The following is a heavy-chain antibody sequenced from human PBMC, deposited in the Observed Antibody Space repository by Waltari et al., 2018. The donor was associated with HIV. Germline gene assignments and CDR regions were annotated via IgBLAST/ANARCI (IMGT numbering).Heavy chain of an antibody. Sequence: QVQLQQWGAGLLKPSETLSLTCAVSGGSFRGYYWSWISQPPGKGLEWIGEINHSGSTNYNPSLKSRVTISVDTSKNQFSLKLSSVTAADTAVYYCARGGSSYYYYYYGMDVWGQGTTVTVSS. J-gene: IGHJ6*02. CDR3: ARGGSSYYYYYYGMDV. CDR2: INHSGST. CDR1: GGSFRGYY. V-gene: IGHV4-34*01. D-gene: IGHD6-13*01.